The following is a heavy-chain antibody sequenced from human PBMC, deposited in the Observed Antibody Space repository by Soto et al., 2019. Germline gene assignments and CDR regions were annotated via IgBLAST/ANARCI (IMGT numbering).Heavy chain of an antibody. CDR1: GGSFSDYY. J-gene: IGHJ6*02. CDR3: ARGGIPPSGYGIAYAMDV. V-gene: IGHV4-34*01. CDR2: ITHSGNT. D-gene: IGHD2-21*01. Sequence: PSETLSLTCAVYGGSFSDYYWNWIRQPPGKGLEWIGEITHSGNTDYSPSLKSRVTISVDTSKKQFSLNLNSVTAADTAVYYCARGGIPPSGYGIAYAMDVWGQGTTVTVSS.